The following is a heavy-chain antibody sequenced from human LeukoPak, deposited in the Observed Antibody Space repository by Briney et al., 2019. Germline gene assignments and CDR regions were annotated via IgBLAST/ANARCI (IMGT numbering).Heavy chain of an antibody. CDR3: ARDRTLEVGEFDY. CDR1: GFTFSSYS. V-gene: IGHV3-21*01. CDR2: ISSSSSYI. Sequence: SGGSLRLSCAASGFTFSSYSMNWVRQAPGKGLEWVSSISSSSSYIYYADSVKGRFTISRDNAKNSLYLQMNSLRAEDTAVYYCARDRTLEVGEFDYWGQGTLVTVSS. J-gene: IGHJ4*02. D-gene: IGHD3-10*01.